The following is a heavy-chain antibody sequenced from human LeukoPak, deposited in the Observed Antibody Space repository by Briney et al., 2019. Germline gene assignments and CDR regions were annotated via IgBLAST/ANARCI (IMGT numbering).Heavy chain of an antibody. CDR1: GFTFSSYW. CDR2: IKQDGSEK. CDR3: ARTVVVAATLFDY. D-gene: IGHD2-15*01. V-gene: IGHV3-7*01. Sequence: EGSLRLSCAASGFTFSSYWMSWVRQAPGKGLEWVANIKQDGSEKYYVDSVKGRFTISRDNAKNSLYLQMNSLRAEDTAVYYCARTVVVAATLFDYWGQGTLVTVSS. J-gene: IGHJ4*02.